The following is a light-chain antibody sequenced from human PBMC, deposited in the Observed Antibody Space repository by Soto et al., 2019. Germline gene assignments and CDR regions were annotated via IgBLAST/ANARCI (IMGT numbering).Light chain of an antibody. CDR1: QSVSRH. CDR2: AVS. V-gene: IGKV1-9*01. J-gene: IGKJ2*01. CDR3: QQLSTYPYT. Sequence: DIQLTQSPSFLSASVGDRVTITCRASQSVSRHLAWYQQQPGKAPKLLIYAVSTLQKGIPPRFSGSASGTEFTLTISSLQPEDFATYYCQQLSTYPYTFGQGTKLDI.